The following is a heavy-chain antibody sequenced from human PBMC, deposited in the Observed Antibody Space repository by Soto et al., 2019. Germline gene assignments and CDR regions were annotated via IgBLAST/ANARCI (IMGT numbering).Heavy chain of an antibody. Sequence: KSSETLSLTCTVSGGSISSYYWSWIRQPPGKGLEWIGYIYYSGSTNYNPSLKSRVTISVDTSKNQFSLKLSSVTAADTAVYYCARLGGYSYGDYWGQGTLVTVSS. V-gene: IGHV4-59*01. CDR3: ARLGGYSYGDY. J-gene: IGHJ4*02. CDR1: GGSISSYY. CDR2: IYYSGST. D-gene: IGHD5-18*01.